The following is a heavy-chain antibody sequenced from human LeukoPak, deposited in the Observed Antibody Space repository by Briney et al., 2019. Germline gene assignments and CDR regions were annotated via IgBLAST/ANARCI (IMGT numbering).Heavy chain of an antibody. J-gene: IGHJ4*02. CDR3: ASLWGYSSSHTGNGDY. D-gene: IGHD6-13*01. CDR1: GGTFSSYA. CDR2: IIPIFGTA. V-gene: IGHV1-69*06. Sequence: SVKVSCKASGGTFSSYAISWVRQAPGQGLEWMGGIIPIFGTANYAQKFQGRVTITADKSTSTAYTELSSLRSEDTAVYYCASLWGYSSSHTGNGDYWGQGTLVTVSS.